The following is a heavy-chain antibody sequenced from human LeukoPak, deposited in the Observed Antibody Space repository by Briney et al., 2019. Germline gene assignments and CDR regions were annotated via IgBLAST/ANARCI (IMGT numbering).Heavy chain of an antibody. D-gene: IGHD1-26*01. CDR1: EFTFSSFE. V-gene: IGHV3-48*03. CDR2: ISSSGSTI. CDR3: ARTVGATLAY. J-gene: IGHJ4*02. Sequence: GGSLRLSCAASEFTFSSFEMNWVRQAPGKGLEWVSYISSSGSTIYHADSVKGRFTSSRDNAKNSLYLQMNSLRAEDTAVYYCARTVGATLAYWGQGTLVTVSS.